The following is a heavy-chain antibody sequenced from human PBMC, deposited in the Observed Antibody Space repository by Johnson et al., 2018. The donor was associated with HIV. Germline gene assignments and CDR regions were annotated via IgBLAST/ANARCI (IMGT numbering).Heavy chain of an antibody. D-gene: IGHD6-13*01. CDR1: GFTFSSYG. J-gene: IGHJ3*02. Sequence: QMQLVESGGGVVQPGRSLRLSCAASGFTFSSYGMHLVRQAPGKGLEWVAVISYDGNNKYYADSVKGLFTISRDNSKNTLYLQMNSLRAEDTAVYYCARDRPIAAAGHDAFDIWGQGTMVTVSS. V-gene: IGHV3-30*03. CDR3: ARDRPIAAAGHDAFDI. CDR2: ISYDGNNK.